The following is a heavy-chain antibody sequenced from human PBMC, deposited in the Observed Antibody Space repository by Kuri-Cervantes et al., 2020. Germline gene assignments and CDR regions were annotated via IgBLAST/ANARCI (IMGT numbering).Heavy chain of an antibody. CDR2: ISYDGSNK. CDR1: GFTFSSYA. Sequence: GESLKISCAASGFTFSSYAMHRVRQAPGKGLECVAVISYDGSNKYYADSVKGRFTISRDNSKNTLYLQMNSLRAEDTAVYYCAKASELPEYYGMDVWGQGTTVTVSS. CDR3: AKASELPEYYGMDV. V-gene: IGHV3-30-3*01. J-gene: IGHJ6*02. D-gene: IGHD1-26*01.